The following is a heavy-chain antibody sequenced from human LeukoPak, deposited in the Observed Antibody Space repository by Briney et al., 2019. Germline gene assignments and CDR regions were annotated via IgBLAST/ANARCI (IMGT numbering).Heavy chain of an antibody. J-gene: IGHJ6*02. CDR1: GFTFSSYW. CDR3: AEGMVRGVPPYYYYGMDV. Sequence: GGSLRLSCAASGFTFSSYWMHWVRQAPGKGLVWVSRINSDGSSTSYADSVKGRFTISRDNAKNTLYLQMNSLRAEDTAVYYCAEGMVRGVPPYYYYGMDVWGQGTTVTVSS. CDR2: INSDGSST. V-gene: IGHV3-74*01. D-gene: IGHD3-10*01.